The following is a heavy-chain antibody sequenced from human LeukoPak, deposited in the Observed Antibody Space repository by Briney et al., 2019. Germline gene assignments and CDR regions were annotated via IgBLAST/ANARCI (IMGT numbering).Heavy chain of an antibody. CDR2: ISYDGSNN. Sequence: GGSLRLPCAASGFTFSSYAMHWVRQAPGKGLEWVALISYDGSNNYYADSVKGRFTISRDNSKNTLYLQMNSLRAEDTAVYYCARAPTIVGATGRSFDYWGQGTLVTVSS. D-gene: IGHD1-26*01. CDR1: GFTFSSYA. V-gene: IGHV3-30-3*01. J-gene: IGHJ4*02. CDR3: ARAPTIVGATGRSFDY.